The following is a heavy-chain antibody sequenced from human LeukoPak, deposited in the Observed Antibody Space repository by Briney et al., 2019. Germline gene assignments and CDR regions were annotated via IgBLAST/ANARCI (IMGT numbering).Heavy chain of an antibody. V-gene: IGHV3-23*01. CDR2: ISGSGGSS. CDR3: AKPLRDAGSFNYPYFDF. CDR1: RYTFTNYA. J-gene: IGHJ4*02. D-gene: IGHD5-24*01. Sequence: GGSLRLSYAACRYTFTNYAMNWVRPAPRKGLEGVSAISGSGGSSSYADPARGRFAISREHSNNMLYLQMNSLRAAVTAVYYCAKPLRDAGSFNYPYFDFWGQGTLVTVSS.